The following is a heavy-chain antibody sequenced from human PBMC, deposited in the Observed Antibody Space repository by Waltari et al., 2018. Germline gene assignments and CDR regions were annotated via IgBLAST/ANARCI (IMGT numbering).Heavy chain of an antibody. CDR1: GGSISSYY. J-gene: IGHJ6*03. V-gene: IGHV4-4*07. CDR3: ARDARYSSSWSYYYYYMDV. D-gene: IGHD6-13*01. Sequence: QVQLQESGPGLVKPSETLSLTCTVSGGSISSYYWSWIRQPAGKGLEWIGRIYTSGSTNYNPSLKSRVTMSVDTSKNQFSLKLSSVTAADTAVYYCARDARYSSSWSYYYYYMDVWGKGTTVTISS. CDR2: IYTSGST.